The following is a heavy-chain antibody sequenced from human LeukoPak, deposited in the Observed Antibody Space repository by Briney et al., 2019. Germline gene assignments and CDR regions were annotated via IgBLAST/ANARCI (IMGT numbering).Heavy chain of an antibody. Sequence: TSETLSLTCTVSGGSISSYYWSWIRQPPGKGLEWIGYIYYSGSTNYNPSLKSRVTISLDTSKNQFSLKLNSVTAADTAVYYCARGRAGSFFDSWGQGTLVTVSS. CDR2: IYYSGST. J-gene: IGHJ4*02. V-gene: IGHV4-59*01. D-gene: IGHD1-26*01. CDR1: GGSISSYY. CDR3: ARGRAGSFFDS.